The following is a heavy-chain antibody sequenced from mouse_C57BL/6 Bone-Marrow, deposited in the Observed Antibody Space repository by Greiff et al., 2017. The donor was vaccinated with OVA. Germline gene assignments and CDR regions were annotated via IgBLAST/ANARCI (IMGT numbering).Heavy chain of an antibody. CDR1: GYAFSSSW. D-gene: IGHD2-1*01. Sequence: VQLQQSGPELVKPGASVKISCKASGYAFSSSWMNWVKQRPGKGLEWIGRIYPGDGDTKYNGKFKGKATLTADKSSSTAYMQLSSLTSEDSAVXFCARRDIYSSMDYWGQGTSVTVSS. V-gene: IGHV1-82*01. J-gene: IGHJ4*01. CDR2: IYPGDGDT. CDR3: ARRDIYSSMDY.